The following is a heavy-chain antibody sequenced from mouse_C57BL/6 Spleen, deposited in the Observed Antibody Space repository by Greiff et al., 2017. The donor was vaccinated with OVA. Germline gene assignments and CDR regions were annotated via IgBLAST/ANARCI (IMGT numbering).Heavy chain of an antibody. CDR3: ARDPGSSYDWYFDV. V-gene: IGHV3-6*01. J-gene: IGHJ1*03. CDR1: GYSITSGYY. CDR2: ISYDGSN. D-gene: IGHD1-1*01. Sequence: EVQLQESGPGLVKPSQSLSLTCSVTGYSITSGYYWNWIRQFPGNKLEWMGYISYDGSNNYNPSLKNRISITRDTSKNQFFLKLNSVTTEDTATYYCARDPGSSYDWYFDVWGTGTTVTVSS.